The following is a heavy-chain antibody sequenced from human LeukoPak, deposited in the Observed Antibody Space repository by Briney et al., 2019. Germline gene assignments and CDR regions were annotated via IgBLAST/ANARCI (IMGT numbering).Heavy chain of an antibody. J-gene: IGHJ5*02. CDR3: ARDQSRTSGSHYWFDP. Sequence: GGSLGLSCAASGFTFSSYSMNWVRQAPGKGLEWVSSISSSSSYIYYADSVKGRFTISRDNAKNSLYLQMNSLRAEDTAVYYCARDQSRTSGSHYWFDPWGQGTLVTVSS. CDR1: GFTFSSYS. V-gene: IGHV3-21*04. CDR2: ISSSSSYI. D-gene: IGHD3-10*01.